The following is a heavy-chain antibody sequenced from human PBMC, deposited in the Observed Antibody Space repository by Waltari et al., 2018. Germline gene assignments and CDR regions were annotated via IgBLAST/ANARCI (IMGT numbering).Heavy chain of an antibody. J-gene: IGHJ4*02. Sequence: EVQLVESGGGLVKPGGSLRLSCAASGFTFSSYSMNWVRQAPGKGLEWVSSISSSSSYIYYADSVKGRFTISRDNAKNSLYLQMNSLKTEDTAVYYCTRDMIAVAGRNFDYWGQGTLVTVSS. CDR3: TRDMIAVAGRNFDY. CDR1: GFTFSSYS. D-gene: IGHD6-19*01. CDR2: ISSSSSYI. V-gene: IGHV3-21*03.